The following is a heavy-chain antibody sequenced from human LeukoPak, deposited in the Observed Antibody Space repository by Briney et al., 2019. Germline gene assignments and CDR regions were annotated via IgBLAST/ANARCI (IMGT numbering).Heavy chain of an antibody. V-gene: IGHV1-2*02. D-gene: IGHD6-19*01. CDR1: GYTFTGYY. J-gene: IGHJ6*03. CDR2: INPNSGGT. Sequence: ASVKVSCKASGYTFTGYYMHWVRQALGQGLEWMGWINPNSGGTNYAQKFQGRVTMTRDTSISTAYMELSRLRSDDTAVYYCARDGRIAVAGRYYYYMDVWGKGTTVTISS. CDR3: ARDGRIAVAGRYYYYMDV.